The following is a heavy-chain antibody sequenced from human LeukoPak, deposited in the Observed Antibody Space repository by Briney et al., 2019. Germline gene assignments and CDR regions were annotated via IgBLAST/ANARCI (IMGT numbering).Heavy chain of an antibody. CDR2: ITTDGGNT. J-gene: IGHJ4*02. Sequence: GGSLRLSCAASGFPFSSYWMHWVRQAPGKGLVWVSRITTDGGNTTYAASVKGRFTISRDNAKNTVYLQMNSLRVDDTAVYYCAREGAYGSGTYGAGDYWDQGILVTVSS. D-gene: IGHD3-10*01. CDR1: GFPFSSYW. V-gene: IGHV3-74*01. CDR3: AREGAYGSGTYGAGDY.